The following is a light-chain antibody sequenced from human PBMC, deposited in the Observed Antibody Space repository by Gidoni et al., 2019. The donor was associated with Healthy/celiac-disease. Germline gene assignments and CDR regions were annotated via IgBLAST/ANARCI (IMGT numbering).Light chain of an antibody. CDR2: GAS. CDR1: QSVSSSY. Sequence: EIVLTQSPGTLSLSPGERATLSCRASQSVSSSYLAWYQQKPGQAPRLLIYGASSRATGIPDRFSGSGSGTDFTLTICRREPEDFSVYYCQQYGSSPLTFGGGTKVEIK. CDR3: QQYGSSPLT. V-gene: IGKV3-20*01. J-gene: IGKJ4*01.